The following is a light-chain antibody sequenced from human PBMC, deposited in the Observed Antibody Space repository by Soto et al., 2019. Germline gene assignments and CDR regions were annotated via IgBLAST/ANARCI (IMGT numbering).Light chain of an antibody. CDR3: QQYIDLPLT. V-gene: IGKV1-5*01. J-gene: IGKJ4*01. CDR2: DAA. Sequence: DIQMTQSPSTLSASVGDTVTVTCRASQSVSGWLAWYQQKPGEAPKLLIYDAANLETGVPSRFSGSGSGTDFTFTISSLQPEDIATYYCQQYIDLPLTFGGGTKVDIK. CDR1: QSVSGW.